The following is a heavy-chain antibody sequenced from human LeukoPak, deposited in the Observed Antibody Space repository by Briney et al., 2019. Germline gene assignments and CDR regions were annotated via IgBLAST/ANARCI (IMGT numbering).Heavy chain of an antibody. Sequence: GGSLRLSCAASGFTFTTYWMSWVRQLPGKGLEWVANINQDGTEKYYVDSVKGRFTISRDNAKNSLDLQMNSLRVEDTAVYYCAREYDSSGYYPSPYFDYWGQGTLVTVSS. CDR1: GFTFTTYW. CDR2: INQDGTEK. V-gene: IGHV3-7*01. CDR3: AREYDSSGYYPSPYFDY. D-gene: IGHD3-22*01. J-gene: IGHJ4*02.